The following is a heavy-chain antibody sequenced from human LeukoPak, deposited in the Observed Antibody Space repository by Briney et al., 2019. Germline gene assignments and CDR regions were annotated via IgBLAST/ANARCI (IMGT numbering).Heavy chain of an antibody. D-gene: IGHD6-19*01. CDR1: GFTFIDYD. CDR2: IGIRGDT. Sequence: GGSLRLSCAASGFTFIDYDMHWVRQVIGKGLEWVSAIGIRGDTHYSGSVKGRFTISREIAESSLYLQMNSLRAEDTAVYYCARGGIQVSGIDEFDYWGQGTLVTVSS. J-gene: IGHJ4*02. CDR3: ARGGIQVSGIDEFDY. V-gene: IGHV3-13*01.